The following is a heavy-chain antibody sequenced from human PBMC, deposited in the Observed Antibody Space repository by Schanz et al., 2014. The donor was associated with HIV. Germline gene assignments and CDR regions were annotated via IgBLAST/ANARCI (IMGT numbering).Heavy chain of an antibody. D-gene: IGHD6-19*01. CDR3: ARDGTVPGWYEDAFNI. Sequence: VQLLESGGGTVQPGGSLRLSCTASGFTFSSSGMHWVRQAPGKGLEWVAVISHDGSYQYYADSVKGRFTISRDNAKNSLYLQMNSLRAEDTAVYYCARDGTVPGWYEDAFNIWGQGTMVTVSS. J-gene: IGHJ3*02. V-gene: IGHV3-33*05. CDR2: ISHDGSYQ. CDR1: GFTFSSSG.